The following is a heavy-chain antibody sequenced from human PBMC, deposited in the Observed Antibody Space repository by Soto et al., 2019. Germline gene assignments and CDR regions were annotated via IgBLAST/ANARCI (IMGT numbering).Heavy chain of an antibody. CDR3: AGSSSSLSLWFDP. Sequence: QLQLQESGPGLVKPSETLSLTCTVSGGSISSSSYYWGWIRQPPGKGLEWIGSIYYSGSTYYNPSLKRRVTISVDTSKNQFSLKLSSVTAADTAVYYCAGSSSSLSLWFDPWGQGTLVTVSS. CDR1: GGSISSSSYY. V-gene: IGHV4-39*01. D-gene: IGHD6-6*01. CDR2: IYYSGST. J-gene: IGHJ5*02.